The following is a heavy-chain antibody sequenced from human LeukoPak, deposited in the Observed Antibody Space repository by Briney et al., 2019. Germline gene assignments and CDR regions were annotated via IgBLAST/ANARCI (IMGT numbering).Heavy chain of an antibody. CDR1: GYTFTSYG. J-gene: IGHJ4*01. CDR2: ISAYNGNT. D-gene: IGHD3-22*01. CDR3: ARNYFDSSGHARY. Sequence: ASVNLRCTASGYTFTSYGITWVRQAPGQGLEWMGWISAYNGNTNYAQKLQGRVTMTTDTSTSTAYMELRSLRSDDTAVYYCARNYFDSSGHARYWGHGDLFTVSS. V-gene: IGHV1-18*01.